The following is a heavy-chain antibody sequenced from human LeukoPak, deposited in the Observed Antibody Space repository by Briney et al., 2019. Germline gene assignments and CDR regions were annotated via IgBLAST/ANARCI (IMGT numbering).Heavy chain of an antibody. V-gene: IGHV1-46*01. Sequence: ASVKVSCKASGYTFTSYYMHWVRQAPGQGLEWMGIINPSGGSTSYAQKFQGRVTMTRDTSTSTVYMELSSLRSEDTAVYYCARRKDSSSPRNHDAFDIWGQGTMVTVSS. D-gene: IGHD6-13*01. J-gene: IGHJ3*02. CDR1: GYTFTSYY. CDR2: INPSGGST. CDR3: ARRKDSSSPRNHDAFDI.